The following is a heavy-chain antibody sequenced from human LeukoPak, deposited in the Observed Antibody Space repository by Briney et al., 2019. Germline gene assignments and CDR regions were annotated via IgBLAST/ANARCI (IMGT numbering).Heavy chain of an antibody. D-gene: IGHD5-12*01. V-gene: IGHV3-23*01. CDR2: ISGSGGNT. Sequence: GGSLRLSCAASGFTFSSYAMSWVRQAPGKGLEWVSSISGSGGNTYYADSVTGRFTISRDNSKNTLYLQMNSLRAEDTAVYYCARGPDRVGAFDIWGQGTMVTVSS. J-gene: IGHJ3*02. CDR3: ARGPDRVGAFDI. CDR1: GFTFSSYA.